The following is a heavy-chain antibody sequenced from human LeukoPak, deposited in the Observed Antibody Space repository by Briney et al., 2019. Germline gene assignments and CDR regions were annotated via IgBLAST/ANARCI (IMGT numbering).Heavy chain of an antibody. CDR3: ARDSSAKFDY. Sequence: SETLSLTCTVSGDSITGYYWIWVRQPPGKGLEWIGHIYSSERTDYNPSLKSRVSISVDTSKNHFSLKLNSVTAADTAVCYCARDSSAKFDYWGQGILVTVSS. J-gene: IGHJ4*02. CDR1: GDSITGYY. D-gene: IGHD2-2*01. CDR2: IYSSERT. V-gene: IGHV4-59*01.